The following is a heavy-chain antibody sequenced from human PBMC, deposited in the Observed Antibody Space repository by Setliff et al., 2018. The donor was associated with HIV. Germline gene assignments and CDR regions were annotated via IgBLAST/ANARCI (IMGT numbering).Heavy chain of an antibody. J-gene: IGHJ4*02. D-gene: IGHD1-26*01. Sequence: PSETLSLTCAVHGGSFSGSYWSWIRQPPGKGLEWIGSIYYSGSTYYNPSLKSRVTFSLDTSKNQFSLRLSSVTAADTAVYYCARGWEWGAPLDYWGQGTLVTVS. V-gene: IGHV4-34*01. CDR2: IYYSGST. CDR3: ARGWEWGAPLDY. CDR1: GGSFSGSY.